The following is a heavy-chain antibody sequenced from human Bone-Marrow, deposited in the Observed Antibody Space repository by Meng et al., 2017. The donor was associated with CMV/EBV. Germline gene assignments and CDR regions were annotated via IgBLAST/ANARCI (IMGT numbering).Heavy chain of an antibody. CDR2: TWYDGSTN. CDR1: GFTFDHYG. Sequence: GESLKISCAASGFTFDHYGMHWVRQAPGKGLEWVAVTWYDGSTNHYADSVKGRFIISRDNSKNTLYLQMKSLRAEDTAVYYCASGWNDEPVDYWGQGTLVTVSS. V-gene: IGHV3-33*01. CDR3: ASGWNDEPVDY. J-gene: IGHJ4*02. D-gene: IGHD1-1*01.